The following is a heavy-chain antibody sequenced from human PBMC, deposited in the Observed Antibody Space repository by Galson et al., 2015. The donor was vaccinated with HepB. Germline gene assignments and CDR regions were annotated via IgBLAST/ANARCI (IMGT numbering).Heavy chain of an antibody. V-gene: IGHV3-53*04. CDR1: GFTVSSNY. CDR2: IYSGTST. Sequence: SLRLSCAASGFTVSSNYMSWVRQAPGKGLEWVSIIYSGTSTYYADSVRSRFTISRHNFKNTLYLQMNSLRAEDTAVYYCARGPRYYYDSSGPGYFDYWVQGTLVTVSS. J-gene: IGHJ4*02. CDR3: ARGPRYYYDSSGPGYFDY. D-gene: IGHD3-22*01.